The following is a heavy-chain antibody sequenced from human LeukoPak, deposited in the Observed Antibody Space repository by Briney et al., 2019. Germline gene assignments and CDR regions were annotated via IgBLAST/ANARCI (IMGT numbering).Heavy chain of an antibody. CDR3: ARDGNFDI. Sequence: ASVKVSCKASGYTFTNYGITWVRQAPGQGLEWMGIINPSGGSTSYAQKFQGRVTMTSDTSISTVYMELSRLTSDDTAVYYCARDGNFDIWGQGTMVTVSS. D-gene: IGHD1-26*01. J-gene: IGHJ3*02. CDR2: INPSGGST. V-gene: IGHV1-46*01. CDR1: GYTFTNYG.